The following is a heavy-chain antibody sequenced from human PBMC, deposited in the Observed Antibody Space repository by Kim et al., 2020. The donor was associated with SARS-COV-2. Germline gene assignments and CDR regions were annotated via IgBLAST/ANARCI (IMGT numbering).Heavy chain of an antibody. CDR3: GGFCPRGNCSWKGYFDF. D-gene: IGHD1-1*01. CDR2: ISGRSRTT. V-gene: IGHV3-21*01. Sequence: GGSLRLSCASSGFTFSDYSWTWVRQAPGKGLEWVASISGRSRTTSYADSVKGRFTVSKDNAKSTLFLEMNGLRAEDTAVYFCGGFCPRGNCSWKGYFDFWGQGTLATVSS. CDR1: GFTFSDYS. J-gene: IGHJ4*02.